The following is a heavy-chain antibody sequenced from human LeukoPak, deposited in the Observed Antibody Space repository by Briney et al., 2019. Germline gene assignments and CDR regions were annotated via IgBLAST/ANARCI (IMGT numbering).Heavy chain of an antibody. D-gene: IGHD2-15*01. V-gene: IGHV4-59*01. CDR3: AREVGYCSGGSCYSYFDC. J-gene: IGHJ4*02. CDR1: GGSISGYY. CDR2: IHYSGST. Sequence: SETLSLTCTVSGGSISGYYWSWIRQPPGKGLEWIGYIHYSGSTNYNASLTNRVTISVDTSKNQFSLKLSSVTAADTAVYYCAREVGYCSGGSCYSYFDCWGQGTLVTVSS.